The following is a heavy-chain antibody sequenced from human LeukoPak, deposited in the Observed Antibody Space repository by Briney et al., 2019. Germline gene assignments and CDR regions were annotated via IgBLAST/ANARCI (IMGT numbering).Heavy chain of an antibody. CDR2: FDPEDGET. CDR1: GYTLTELS. D-gene: IGHD6-13*01. CDR3: ATMGSSWWYYFDY. V-gene: IGHV1-24*01. J-gene: IGHJ4*02. Sequence: ASVKVSCKVSGYTLTELSMHWVRQAPGKGLEWMGGFDPEDGETIYAQKFQGRVTMTVDTSTDTAYMELSSLRSEDTAVYYCATMGSSWWYYFDYWGQGTLVTVSS.